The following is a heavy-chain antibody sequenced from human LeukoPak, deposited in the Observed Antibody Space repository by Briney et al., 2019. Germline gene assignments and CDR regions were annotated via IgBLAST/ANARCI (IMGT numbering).Heavy chain of an antibody. CDR1: GGSISTYY. J-gene: IGHJ4*02. D-gene: IGHD2-15*01. V-gene: IGHV4-59*01. Sequence: SETLSLTCTVSGGSISTYYWSWIRQPPGKGLEWIGCIYYSGSTNYNPSLKSRVTISVDTSKNQFSLKLSSVTAADTAVYYCAREVGSGGSNYFDYWGQGTLVTVSS. CDR3: AREVGSGGSNYFDY. CDR2: IYYSGST.